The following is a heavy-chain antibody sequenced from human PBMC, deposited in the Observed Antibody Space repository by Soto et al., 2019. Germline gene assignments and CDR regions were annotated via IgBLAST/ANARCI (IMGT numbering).Heavy chain of an antibody. CDR2: IYYSGST. V-gene: IGHV4-59*08. CDR1: RGSISSYY. CDR3: VVLVIAEPGLFDY. J-gene: IGHJ4*02. D-gene: IGHD6-19*01. Sequence: PSETLSLTCTVPRGSISSYYWSWIRQPPGKGLEWIGYIYYSGSTNYNPSLKSRVTISVDTSKNQFSLKLSSVTAADTAVYYCVVLVIAEPGLFDYSTQGTPVLVSA.